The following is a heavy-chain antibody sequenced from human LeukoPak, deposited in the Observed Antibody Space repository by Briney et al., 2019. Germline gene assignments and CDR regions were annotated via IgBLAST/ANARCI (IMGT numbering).Heavy chain of an antibody. CDR2: INHSGST. J-gene: IGHJ4*02. CDR1: GGSFSGYY. CDR3: ARKISY. V-gene: IGHV4-34*01. Sequence: SETLSLTCAVYGGSFSGYYWSWIRQPPGKGLEGIGEINHSGSTNYNPSLKSRVTISVDTSKNQFSLKLSSVTAADTAVYYCARKISYWGQGTLVTVSS.